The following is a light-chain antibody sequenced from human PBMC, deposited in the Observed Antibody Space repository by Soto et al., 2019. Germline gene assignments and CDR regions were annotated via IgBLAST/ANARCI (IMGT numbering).Light chain of an antibody. CDR2: EVS. CDR1: SSDVGTYNY. Sequence: QSALTQPASVSGSPGQSITISCTGTSSDVGTYNYVSWYQQHPGKAPKLMIYEVSNRPSGVSNRFSGSKSGNTASLTISGLQAEDEADYYCNSYTSSTTLVVLGGGTKLTVL. CDR3: NSYTSSTTLVV. V-gene: IGLV2-14*01. J-gene: IGLJ2*01.